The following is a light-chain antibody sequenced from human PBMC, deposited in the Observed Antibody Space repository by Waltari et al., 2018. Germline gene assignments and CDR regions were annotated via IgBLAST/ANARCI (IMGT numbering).Light chain of an antibody. J-gene: IGLJ2*01. CDR1: WSNIRAGYA. CDR2: GVN. Sequence: QSVLTQPPSVSGAPGQRVTISCTGSWSNIRAGYAFHWYQQLPGKAPTLLVYGVNTRPPGVPDRFFGSKSGTSASLAIPGLQPEDEADYYCQSYDTSLGVVFGGGTKLTVL. V-gene: IGLV1-40*01. CDR3: QSYDTSLGVV.